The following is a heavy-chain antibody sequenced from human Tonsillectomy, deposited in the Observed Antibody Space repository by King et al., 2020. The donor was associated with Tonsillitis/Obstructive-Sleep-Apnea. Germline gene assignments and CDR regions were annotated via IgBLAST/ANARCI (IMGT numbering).Heavy chain of an antibody. J-gene: IGHJ5*02. D-gene: IGHD3-3*01. CDR3: ARGGGVLRLLGWPLEAWFDP. CDR1: GYTFTSYY. V-gene: IGHV1-46*01. Sequence: VQLVESGAEVKKPGASVKVSCKASGYTFTSYYIHWVRQAPGQGLEWMGIINPSGGSTSYAQKFQGTVTMTRDTSTSTVYMELSSLKSEETAVYYCARGGGVLRLLGWPLEAWFDPWGQGTLVTVSS. CDR2: INPSGGST.